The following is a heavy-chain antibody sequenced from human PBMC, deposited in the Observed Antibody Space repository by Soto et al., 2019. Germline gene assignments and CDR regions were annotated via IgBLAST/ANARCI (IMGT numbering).Heavy chain of an antibody. V-gene: IGHV3-74*01. J-gene: IGHJ6*02. CDR1: GFTFSSYW. CDR3: ARDLKIPGSCYYYYGMGV. Sequence: GGSLRLSCAASGFTFSSYWMHWVRQAPGKGLVWVSRINSDGSSTSYADSVKGGFTIYRDNAKNTLYLQMNSLRAEDTAVYYCARDLKIPGSCYYYYGMGVWGQWTTVTVSS. CDR2: INSDGSST. D-gene: IGHD1-26*01.